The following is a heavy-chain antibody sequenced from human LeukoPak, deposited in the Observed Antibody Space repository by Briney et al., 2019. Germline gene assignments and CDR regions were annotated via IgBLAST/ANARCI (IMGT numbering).Heavy chain of an antibody. J-gene: IGHJ6*03. CDR3: ARDKYCSGGSCYTLGEYYYYMDV. CDR2: INPNSGGT. V-gene: IGHV1-2*02. D-gene: IGHD2-15*01. CDR1: GYTFTGYY. Sequence: VASVKVSCKASGYTFTGYYMHWVRQAPGQGLEWMGWINPNSGGTNYAQKFQGRVTMTRDTSISTAYMELSRLRSDDTAVYYCARDKYCSGGSCYTLGEYYYYMDVWGKGTTVTVSS.